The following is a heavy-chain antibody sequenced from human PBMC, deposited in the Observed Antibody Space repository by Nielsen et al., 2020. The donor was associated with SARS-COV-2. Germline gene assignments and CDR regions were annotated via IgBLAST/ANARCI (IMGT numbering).Heavy chain of an antibody. J-gene: IGHJ6*02. V-gene: IGHV3-9*01. CDR2: NSWNSNYI. CDR1: GFTFHDNA. Sequence: SLKIYCVVSGFTFHDNAMHWVRQGPGKGLGWVAGNSWNSNYIGYADSVKGRFTISRDNGKNSLYLEMISLRAEDTALYYCAKGRRGVISYGMDVWGQGTTVTVSS. CDR3: AKGRRGVISYGMDV. D-gene: IGHD3-16*02.